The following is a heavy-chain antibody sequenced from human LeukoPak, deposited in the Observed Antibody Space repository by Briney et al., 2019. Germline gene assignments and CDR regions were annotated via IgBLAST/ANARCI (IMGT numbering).Heavy chain of an antibody. CDR3: ARGSQSYGLNFDY. CDR1: GGTISSYY. V-gene: IGHV4-59*12. D-gene: IGHD5-18*01. CDR2: IYHSGST. Sequence: SETLSLTCTVSGGTISSYYWSWIRQSPGKGLEWIGYIYHSGSTYYNPSLKSRVTISVDRSKNQFSLKLSSVTAADTAVYYCARGSQSYGLNFDYWGQGTLVTVSS. J-gene: IGHJ4*02.